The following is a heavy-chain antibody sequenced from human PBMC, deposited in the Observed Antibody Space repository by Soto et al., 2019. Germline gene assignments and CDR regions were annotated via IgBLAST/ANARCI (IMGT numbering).Heavy chain of an antibody. CDR2: IYPGDSDT. Sequence: RGESLKISCKCSGYSFTSYWIGWVRQMPGKGLEWMGIIYPGDSDTRYSPSFQGQVTISADKSISTAYLQWSSLKASDTAMYYCARSYYYDSSGYYSLDPWGQGTLVTVSS. V-gene: IGHV5-51*01. J-gene: IGHJ5*02. CDR3: ARSYYYDSSGYYSLDP. D-gene: IGHD3-22*01. CDR1: GYSFTSYW.